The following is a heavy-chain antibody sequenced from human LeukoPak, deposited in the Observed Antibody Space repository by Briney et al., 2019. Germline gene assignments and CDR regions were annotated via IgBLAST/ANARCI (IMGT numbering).Heavy chain of an antibody. D-gene: IGHD3-10*01. CDR3: ARDSLLWFGELSGYFDY. CDR2: ISAYNGNT. CDR1: GYTCTSYG. V-gene: IGHV1-18*01. J-gene: IGHJ4*02. Sequence: GASVKVSCKASGYTCTSYGISWVRQAPGQGLEWMGWISAYNGNTNYAQKLQGRVTMTTDTSTSTAYMELRSLRSDDTAVYYCARDSLLWFGELSGYFDYWGQGTLVTVSS.